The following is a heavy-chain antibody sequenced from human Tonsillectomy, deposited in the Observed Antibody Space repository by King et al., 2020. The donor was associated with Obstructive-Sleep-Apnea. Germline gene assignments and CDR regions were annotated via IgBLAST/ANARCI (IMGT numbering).Heavy chain of an antibody. CDR1: GFTFSSYA. CDR3: VAAAALNWFDP. Sequence: QVQLVESGGGVVQPGRSLRLSCAASGFTFSSYAMHWVRQAPGKGLEWVAVISYDGSNKYYADSVKGRFTISRDNSKSTLYLQMNSLRAEDMAVYYCVAAAALNWFDPWGQGTLVTVSS. CDR2: ISYDGSNK. J-gene: IGHJ5*02. V-gene: IGHV3-30*04. D-gene: IGHD6-13*01.